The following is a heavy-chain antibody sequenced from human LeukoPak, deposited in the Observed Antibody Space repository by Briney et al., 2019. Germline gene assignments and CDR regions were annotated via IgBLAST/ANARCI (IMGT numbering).Heavy chain of an antibody. CDR3: AKDRVAVADVYFDY. CDR2: ISGSGGST. J-gene: IGHJ4*02. Sequence: GGSLRLSCAGSGFTFRNYAMSWVRQAPGKGLEWVSAISGSGGSTYYADSVKGRSTISRDNSKNTLYLQMNSLRAEDTAVYYCAKDRVAVADVYFDYWGQGTLVTVSS. CDR1: GFTFRNYA. D-gene: IGHD6-19*01. V-gene: IGHV3-23*01.